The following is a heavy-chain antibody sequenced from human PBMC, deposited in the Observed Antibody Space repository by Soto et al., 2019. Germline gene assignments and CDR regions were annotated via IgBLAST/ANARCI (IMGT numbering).Heavy chain of an antibody. CDR2: INTGNGNS. CDR3: ARNVDYFDP. Sequence: QVQLVQSGPEVKKPGASVKVSCKASGYTFTRYAMHWVRQAPGQGLEWMGWINTGNGNSQYSQKFQGRVTFTRDTSATTAYMELTGLRPEDTAIYFCARNVDYFDPWGQGTLVTVSS. V-gene: IGHV1-3*04. J-gene: IGHJ5*02. CDR1: GYTFTRYA. D-gene: IGHD4-17*01.